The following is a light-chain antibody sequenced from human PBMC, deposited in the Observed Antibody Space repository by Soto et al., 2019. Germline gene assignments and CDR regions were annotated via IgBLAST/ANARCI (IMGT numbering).Light chain of an antibody. CDR3: QQSKSWPGVT. CDR2: GAS. V-gene: IGKV3-15*01. J-gene: IGKJ3*01. Sequence: EIVMTQSPATLSVSPGERATLSCRASQSVSSNLAWYQKKSGQAPRLLIYGASTRATGIPARFSGNGSGTEFTLTISSLQSEDFAVHYCQQSKSWPGVTFGVGTKVDVK. CDR1: QSVSSN.